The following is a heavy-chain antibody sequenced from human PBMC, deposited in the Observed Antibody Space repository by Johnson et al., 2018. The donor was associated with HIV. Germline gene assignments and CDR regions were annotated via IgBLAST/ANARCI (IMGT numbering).Heavy chain of an antibody. D-gene: IGHD3-22*01. J-gene: IGHJ3*02. CDR2: IKQDGSEK. Sequence: EVQLVESGGGLVQPGGSLRLSCAASGFTFSSYWMSWVRQAPGKGLEWVANIKQDGSEKYYVDSVKGRFTISRDNAKNSLYLQMNSLRAEDTAVYYCARDQGYDSSGFDAFDIWGQGTMVTVSS. CDR1: GFTFSSYW. CDR3: ARDQGYDSSGFDAFDI. V-gene: IGHV3-7*01.